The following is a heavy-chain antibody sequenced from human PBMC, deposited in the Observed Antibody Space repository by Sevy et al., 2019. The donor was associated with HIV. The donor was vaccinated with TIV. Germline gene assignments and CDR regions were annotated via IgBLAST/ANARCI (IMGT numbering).Heavy chain of an antibody. CDR2: IRSKIYGGTP. D-gene: IGHD3-10*01. J-gene: IGHJ5*02. CDR3: ARHAREAWRGSGVYYNVTDGFDP. CDR1: GFTFGDYA. Sequence: GGSLRLSCAISGFTFGDYAVSWLRQAPGKGLQWVGFIRSKIYGGTPEYAASVKGRFTISRDDSKNTIYLQMHSLKTEDTGIYYCARHAREAWRGSGVYYNVTDGFDPWGQGTLVTVSS. V-gene: IGHV3-49*03.